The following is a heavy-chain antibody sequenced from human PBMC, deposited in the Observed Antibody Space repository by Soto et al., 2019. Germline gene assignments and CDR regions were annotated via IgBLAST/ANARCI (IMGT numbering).Heavy chain of an antibody. Sequence: QVQLQESGPGLVKPSETLSLTCTVSGGSISSYYWSWIRQPPGKGLEWIGYIYYRGSTNYNPSLKSRDTISVDTSKNQFSLKLSSVTAADTAVYYCARDPPQRYCSGGSCGYSYYGMDVWGQGTTVTVSS. CDR1: GGSISSYY. CDR3: ARDPPQRYCSGGSCGYSYYGMDV. CDR2: IYYRGST. V-gene: IGHV4-59*01. J-gene: IGHJ6*02. D-gene: IGHD2-15*01.